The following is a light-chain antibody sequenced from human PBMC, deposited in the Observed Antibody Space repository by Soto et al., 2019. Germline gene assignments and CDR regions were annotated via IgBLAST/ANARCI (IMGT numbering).Light chain of an antibody. CDR1: SSDVGGYNF. J-gene: IGLJ1*01. V-gene: IGLV2-14*01. CDR2: DVT. CDR3: SSYTSISTYV. Sequence: QSALTQPASVSGSPGQSITISCTGTSSDVGGYNFVSWYQQHPDKAPKLMIYDVTNRPSGVSNRSSGSKSGNTASLTISGLQAEDEADYYCSSYTSISTYVFGTGNKVTVL.